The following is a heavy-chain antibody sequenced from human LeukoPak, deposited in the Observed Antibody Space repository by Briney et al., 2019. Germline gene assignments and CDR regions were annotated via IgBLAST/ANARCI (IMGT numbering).Heavy chain of an antibody. Sequence: EGSLRLSCAASGFTFSNYWMIWVRQAPGKGLEWVGNIKQDGSEKRYADSVRGRFTISRDNAQTSLFLQMNSLRAEDTAVYFCARASRPWLQLTWGQGTLVTVSS. CDR2: IKQDGSEK. V-gene: IGHV3-7*05. D-gene: IGHD5-24*01. J-gene: IGHJ5*02. CDR3: ARASRPWLQLT. CDR1: GFTFSNYW.